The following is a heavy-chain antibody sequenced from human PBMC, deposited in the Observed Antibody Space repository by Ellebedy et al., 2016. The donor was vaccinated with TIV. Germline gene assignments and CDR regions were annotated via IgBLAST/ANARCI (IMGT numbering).Heavy chain of an antibody. Sequence: MPSETLSLTCTVPDGSISNFHWSWIRQPPGKGLEWFGYIYFSGITNYNPSLKSRVTMSVDTSKNQFSLKLSSVTTADTAVYYCARWVGHFDFWGQGAQVTVSS. D-gene: IGHD1-26*01. CDR1: DGSISNFH. CDR2: IYFSGIT. J-gene: IGHJ4*02. V-gene: IGHV4-59*01. CDR3: ARWVGHFDF.